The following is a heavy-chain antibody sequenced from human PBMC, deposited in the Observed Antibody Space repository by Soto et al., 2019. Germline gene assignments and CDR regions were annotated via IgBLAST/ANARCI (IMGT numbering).Heavy chain of an antibody. CDR1: GLTSNHYG. V-gene: IGHV3-33*01. Sequence: SGLTSNHYGKHWVRQAPGKGLEWVAVVWYDGSNKYYADSVKGRFTISRDNAKNSLYLQINSLRDEDTAVYYCAREVRDTAVADFDYWGQGTLVTVSS. J-gene: IGHJ4*02. CDR3: AREVRDTAVADFDY. CDR2: VWYDGSNK. D-gene: IGHD5-18*01.